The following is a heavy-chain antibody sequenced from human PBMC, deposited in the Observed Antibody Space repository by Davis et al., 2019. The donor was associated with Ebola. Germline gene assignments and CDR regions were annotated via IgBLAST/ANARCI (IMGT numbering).Heavy chain of an antibody. D-gene: IGHD3-3*01. J-gene: IGHJ4*02. CDR3: ARGDFWSGYRFDY. CDR2: ISGGSRSI. Sequence: GESLKISCAASEFTFSDHSMNWVRQAPGKGLDWISYISGGSRSIYYADSVKGRFTISRDNAKNSLYLQMNSLRAEDTAVYYCARGDFWSGYRFDYWGQGTLVTVSS. V-gene: IGHV3-48*04. CDR1: EFTFSDHS.